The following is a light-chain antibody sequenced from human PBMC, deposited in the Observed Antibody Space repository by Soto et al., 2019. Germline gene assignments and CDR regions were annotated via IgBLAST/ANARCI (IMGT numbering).Light chain of an antibody. CDR2: GNN. J-gene: IGLJ3*02. Sequence: QSVLTQPPSASGAPGQTVIISCSGSSSNLGSNYVYWYQQLPGAAPKLLIYGNNQRPSGVPDRFSGSKSGTSGSLAISGLRSEDEADYYCAAWDDSLSGPVLGGGTKLTVL. CDR3: AAWDDSLSGPV. CDR1: SSNLGSNY. V-gene: IGLV1-47*01.